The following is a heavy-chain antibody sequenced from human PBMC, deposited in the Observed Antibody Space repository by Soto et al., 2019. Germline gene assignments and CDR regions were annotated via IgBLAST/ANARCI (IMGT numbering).Heavy chain of an antibody. CDR2: ISAYNGNT. Sequence: SVKVSWKASGYTFTSYGSSWVRQAPGQGLEWMGWISAYNGNTNYAQKLQGRVTMTTDTSTSTAYTELRSLRSDDTAVYYCARERGPDLSITGTFVDYYYYMDVWGKGTTVTVSS. CDR3: ARERGPDLSITGTFVDYYYYMDV. J-gene: IGHJ6*03. D-gene: IGHD1-20*01. CDR1: GYTFTSYG. V-gene: IGHV1-18*01.